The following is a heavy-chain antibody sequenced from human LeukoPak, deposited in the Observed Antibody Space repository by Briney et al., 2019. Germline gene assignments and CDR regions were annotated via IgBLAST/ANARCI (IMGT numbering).Heavy chain of an antibody. CDR2: IRGSGGNT. J-gene: IGHJ6*03. CDR1: GFTFNNYA. Sequence: GGSLRLSCAASGFTFNNYAMCWVRQAPGKGLEWVSAIRGSGGNTFYADSVKGRFTISRDNSKNTLFLQINSLRAEDTAIYHCAKDGLPSATQYFYYYYYRHVWGKGTTVTVSS. CDR3: AKDGLPSATQYFYYYYYRHV. V-gene: IGHV3-23*01. D-gene: IGHD2-2*01.